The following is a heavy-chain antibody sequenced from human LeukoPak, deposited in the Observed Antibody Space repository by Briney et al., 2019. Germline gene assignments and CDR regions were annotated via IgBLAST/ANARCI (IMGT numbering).Heavy chain of an antibody. V-gene: IGHV4-31*03. J-gene: IGHJ5*01. CDR1: GGSISSGGYY. D-gene: IGHD6-13*01. CDR3: ARAPRQSSWYDS. Sequence: PSQTLSLTCTVSGGSISSGGYYWSWIRQHPGKGLEWIGYIYYSGSTYYNPSLKSRVTISVDTSKNQFSLKLSSVTATDTAVYFCARAPRQSSWYDSWGQGTLVTVSS. CDR2: IYYSGST.